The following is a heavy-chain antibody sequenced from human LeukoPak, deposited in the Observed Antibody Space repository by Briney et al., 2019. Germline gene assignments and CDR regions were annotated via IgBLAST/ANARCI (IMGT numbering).Heavy chain of an antibody. CDR1: GFSFSSYG. J-gene: IGHJ6*03. CDR3: ARGPGYYYYMDV. Sequence: GGSLRLSCVASGFSFSSYGMHWVRRAPGKGLEWMTFIRFDGSEKYYADSVKGRFTISRDYSKNTLFLQMSSLRPEDTAVYYCARGPGYYYYMDVWGKGTTVTISS. V-gene: IGHV3-30*02. CDR2: IRFDGSEK.